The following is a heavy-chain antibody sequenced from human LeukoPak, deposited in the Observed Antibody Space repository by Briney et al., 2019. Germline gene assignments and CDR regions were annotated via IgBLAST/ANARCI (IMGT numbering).Heavy chain of an antibody. CDR2: INAGNGNT. J-gene: IGHJ3*02. D-gene: IGHD6-13*01. CDR3: ARDIGSSGDDAFDI. V-gene: IGHV1-3*01. CDR1: GYTFTRYT. Sequence: ASVKVSCKASGYTFTRYTMHWVRQAPGQRLEWMGWINAGNGNTKYSQKFQGRVTITRDTSASTAYMELSSLRSEDTAVYYCARDIGSSGDDAFDIWGQGTMVTVSS.